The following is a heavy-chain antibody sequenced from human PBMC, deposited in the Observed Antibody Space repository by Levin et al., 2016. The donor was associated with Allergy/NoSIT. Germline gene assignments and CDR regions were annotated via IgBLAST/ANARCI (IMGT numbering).Heavy chain of an antibody. V-gene: IGHV7-4-1*02. CDR3: ARGVAFDY. J-gene: IGHJ4*02. D-gene: IGHD5-12*01. CDR2: INTNTGNP. Sequence: WVRQAPGQGLEWMGWINTNTGNPTYAQGFTGGFVFSLDTSVSTAYLQISSLKAGDTALYFCARGVAFDYWGQGTLVTVSS.